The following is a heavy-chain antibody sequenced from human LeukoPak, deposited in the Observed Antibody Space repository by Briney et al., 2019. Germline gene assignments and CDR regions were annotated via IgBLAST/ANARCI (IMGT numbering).Heavy chain of an antibody. V-gene: IGHV4-39*07. D-gene: IGHD1-26*01. CDR2: ICYSGST. Sequence: SETLSLTCTVSGGSISSSSYYWGWIRQPPGKGLEWIGSICYSGSTYYNPSLKSRVTISVDTSKNQFSLKLSSVTAADTAVYYCARGGVGATEDFDYWGQGTLVTVSS. CDR3: ARGGVGATEDFDY. J-gene: IGHJ4*02. CDR1: GGSISSSSYY.